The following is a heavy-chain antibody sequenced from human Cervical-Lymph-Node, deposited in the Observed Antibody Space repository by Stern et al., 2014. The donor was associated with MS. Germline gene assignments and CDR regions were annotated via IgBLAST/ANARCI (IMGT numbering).Heavy chain of an antibody. Sequence: QVQLGQSGAEVKKPGSSVKVACKASGDSFSNFDISWVRQAPGKGLEWMAGITPLFGTANYAQRFQGRVTFNADVSTDTVYMQMSSLRSDDTAVYYCTRHQGGIAAFWGQGTLVTVSS. CDR2: ITPLFGTA. CDR3: TRHQGGIAAF. D-gene: IGHD6-13*01. J-gene: IGHJ4*02. CDR1: GDSFSNFD. V-gene: IGHV1-69*01.